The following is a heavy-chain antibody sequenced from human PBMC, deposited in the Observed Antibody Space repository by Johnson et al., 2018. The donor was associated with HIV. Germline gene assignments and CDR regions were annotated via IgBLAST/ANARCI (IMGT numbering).Heavy chain of an antibody. Sequence: VQLVESGGGLIQPGGSLRLSCAASGFTVSSNYMSWVRQAPGKGLEWVSIIYSGGSTYYADSVKGRFTISRDNAKNTLYLQMNSLRAEDTAVYSCAKAPLSGYDSLDIWGQGTMVTVSS. J-gene: IGHJ3*02. CDR2: IYSGGST. CDR3: AKAPLSGYDSLDI. V-gene: IGHV3-53*01. D-gene: IGHD3-22*01. CDR1: GFTVSSNY.